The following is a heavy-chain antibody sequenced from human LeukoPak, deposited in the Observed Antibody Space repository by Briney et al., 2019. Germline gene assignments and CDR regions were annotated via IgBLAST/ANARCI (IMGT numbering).Heavy chain of an antibody. J-gene: IGHJ5*02. D-gene: IGHD6-13*01. Sequence: GGSLRLSRAASGFTFSSYWMHWVRQAPGKGLVWVSRINSDGSTTSYADSVKGRFTISRDNAKNTLYLQMNSLRAEDTAVYYCARDPTAGYSSSWQPEGFDPWGQGTLVTVSS. CDR1: GFTFSSYW. CDR3: ARDPTAGYSSSWQPEGFDP. V-gene: IGHV3-74*01. CDR2: INSDGSTT.